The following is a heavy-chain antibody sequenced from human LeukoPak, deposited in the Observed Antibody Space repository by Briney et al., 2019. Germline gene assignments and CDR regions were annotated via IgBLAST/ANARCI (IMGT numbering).Heavy chain of an antibody. CDR3: ARDVSRGYMDY. V-gene: IGHV1-18*01. CDR1: GYSFSDYG. J-gene: IGHJ4*01. CDR2: ISVSRGTT. Sequence: GASVKVSCKASGYSFSDYGVTWVRQAPGQGLEWMGWISVSRGTTTYAENFQGRVTLTTDASTTTAYMEVTSLTSDDTAVYYCARDVSRGYMDYWGHGTLVTVAS.